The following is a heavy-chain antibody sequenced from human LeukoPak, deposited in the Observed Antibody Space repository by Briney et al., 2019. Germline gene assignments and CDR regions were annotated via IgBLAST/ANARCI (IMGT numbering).Heavy chain of an antibody. V-gene: IGHV4-59*08. CDR1: GGSISSYY. CDR3: ARHPRAYCSGGSCCSGDADFDY. Sequence: KTSETLSLTCTVSGGSISSYYWSWIRQPPGKGLEWIGYIYYSGSTNYNPSLKSRVTISVDTSKNQFSLKLSSVTAADTAVYYCARHPRAYCSGGSCCSGDADFDYWGQGTLVTVSS. CDR2: IYYSGST. J-gene: IGHJ4*02. D-gene: IGHD2-15*01.